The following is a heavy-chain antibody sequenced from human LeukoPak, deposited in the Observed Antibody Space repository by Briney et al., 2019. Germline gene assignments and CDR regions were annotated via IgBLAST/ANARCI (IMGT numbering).Heavy chain of an antibody. CDR3: ARTNFWSGYYYYMDV. CDR2: IIPIFGTA. J-gene: IGHJ6*03. D-gene: IGHD3-3*01. CDR1: GCTFSSYA. Sequence: RASVKVSCKASGCTFSSYAISWVRPAPGQGLEWMGGIIPIFGTANYAQKFQGRVTITADESTSTAYMELTSLRSEDTAVYYCARTNFWSGYYYYMDVWGKGTTVTVSS. V-gene: IGHV1-69*13.